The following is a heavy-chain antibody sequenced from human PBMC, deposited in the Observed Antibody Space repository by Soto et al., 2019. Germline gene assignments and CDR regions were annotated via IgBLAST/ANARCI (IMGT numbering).Heavy chain of an antibody. D-gene: IGHD2-15*01. CDR3: ARAGAATLSNY. CDR1: Y. J-gene: IGHJ4*02. CDR2: IYYSGST. V-gene: IGHV4-59*01. Sequence: YCSWIRQPPGKGLEWIGYIYYSGSTNYNPSLKSRVTISVETSKNQFSLKLSSVTAADTAVYYWARAGAATLSNYWGQGTLVTVSS.